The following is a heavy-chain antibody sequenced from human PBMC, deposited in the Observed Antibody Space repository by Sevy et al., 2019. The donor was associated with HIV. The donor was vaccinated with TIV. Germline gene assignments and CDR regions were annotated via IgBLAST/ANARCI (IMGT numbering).Heavy chain of an antibody. D-gene: IGHD4-17*01. J-gene: IGHJ6*02. CDR2: ISGSDSTI. CDR3: ARDHVKDGDLGDYYYYAMDV. V-gene: IGHV3-11*01. CDR1: GFTFSDYY. Sequence: GGSLRLSCAASGFTFSDYYMNWIRQAPGKGLEWISYISGSDSTIYYADSVKGRFTISRDNAKNSLYLQMNSLRAEDTAVYYCARDHVKDGDLGDYYYYAMDVWGQGTTVTVSS.